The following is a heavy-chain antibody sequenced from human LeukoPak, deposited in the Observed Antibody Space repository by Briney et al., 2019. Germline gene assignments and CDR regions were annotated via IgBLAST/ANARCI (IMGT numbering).Heavy chain of an antibody. CDR2: IKQDGSEK. J-gene: IGHJ3*02. V-gene: IGHV3-7*01. Sequence: GGSLRLSCAASGFTFNNYWMSWVRQAPGKGLEWVANIKQDGSEKYYVDSVKGRFTISRDNAKNSLYLQMNSLRAEDTAVYYCARKGDDYVWGSYRSYDAFDIWGQGTMVTVSS. CDR1: GFTFNNYW. D-gene: IGHD3-16*02. CDR3: ARKGDDYVWGSYRSYDAFDI.